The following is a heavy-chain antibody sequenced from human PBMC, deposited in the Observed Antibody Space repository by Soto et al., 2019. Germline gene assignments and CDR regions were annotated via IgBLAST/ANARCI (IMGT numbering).Heavy chain of an antibody. CDR2: IFSSGST. CDR3: AREGSYSAYNFAHGIQLWSFDF. D-gene: IGHD5-12*01. J-gene: IGHJ4*02. Sequence: QVRLQESGPGLLKPSETLSLTCTVSGGSINTFYWSWVRQPAGKGLEWIGRIFSSGSTSFNPSLGSLVALSVGTCKNHFSLNLSSVTAADMAVYYCAREGSYSAYNFAHGIQLWSFDFWGQGALVTVSS. CDR1: GGSINTFY. V-gene: IGHV4-4*07.